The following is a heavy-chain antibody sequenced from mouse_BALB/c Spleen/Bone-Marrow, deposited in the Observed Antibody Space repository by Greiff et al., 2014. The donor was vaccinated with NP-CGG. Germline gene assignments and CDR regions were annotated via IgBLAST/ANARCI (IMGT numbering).Heavy chain of an antibody. V-gene: IGHV1S81*02. J-gene: IGHJ2*01. D-gene: IGHD3-2*02. CDR3: TRGGYWDFDY. Sequence: VQVVESGAELVKPGASVKLSCKASGYTFTSYYMYWVKQRPGQGLEWIGEINPSNGGTNFNEKFKSRATLTVDRSSSTAYMQLSNLTSEDSAVYYCTRGGYWDFDYWGQGTTLTVSS. CDR1: GYTFTSYY. CDR2: INPSNGGT.